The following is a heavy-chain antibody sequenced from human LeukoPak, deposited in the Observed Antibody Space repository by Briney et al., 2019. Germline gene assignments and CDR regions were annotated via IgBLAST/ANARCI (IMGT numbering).Heavy chain of an antibody. Sequence: PSETLSLTCTVSGGSISNYYWSWIRQPPGKGLEWIGYIYYSGSTNYNPSLKSRVTISVDTSKSQFSLKLSSVTAADTAVYYCARHGTPGTNLNWFDPWGRGTLVTVSS. D-gene: IGHD1-1*01. CDR1: GGSISNYY. V-gene: IGHV4-59*01. CDR2: IYYSGST. J-gene: IGHJ5*02. CDR3: ARHGTPGTNLNWFDP.